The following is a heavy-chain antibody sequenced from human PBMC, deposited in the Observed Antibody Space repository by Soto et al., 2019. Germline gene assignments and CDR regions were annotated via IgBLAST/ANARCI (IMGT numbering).Heavy chain of an antibody. CDR1: GYSFTGYW. Sequence: GESLKISCKGSGYSFTGYWIGWVRQMPGKGLEWMGIIYPGDSDTRYSPSFQGQVTISADKSISTAYLQWSSLKASDTAMYYCARGGNYGYYYYYGMDVWGQGTTVTVSS. J-gene: IGHJ6*02. D-gene: IGHD4-17*01. CDR3: ARGGNYGYYYYYGMDV. CDR2: IYPGDSDT. V-gene: IGHV5-51*01.